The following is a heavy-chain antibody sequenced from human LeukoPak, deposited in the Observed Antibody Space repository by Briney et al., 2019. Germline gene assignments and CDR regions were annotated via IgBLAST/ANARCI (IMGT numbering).Heavy chain of an antibody. J-gene: IGHJ3*02. V-gene: IGHV3-72*01. CDR1: GFTFSDHY. CDR2: SRNKADRYIT. CDR3: ARGYHSFDI. Sequence: GGSLRLSCTTSGFTFSDHYMDWVRQAPGKGLEWVGRSRNKADRYITDYAASVKGRFAISRDDSKNSLFLQMDSLKTEDTAVYYCARGYHSFDIWGQGTMVTVSS. D-gene: IGHD5-18*01.